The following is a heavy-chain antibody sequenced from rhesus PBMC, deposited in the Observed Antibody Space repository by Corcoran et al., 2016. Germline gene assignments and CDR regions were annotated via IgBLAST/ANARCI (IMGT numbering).Heavy chain of an antibody. CDR2: IYGSSTST. D-gene: IGHD6-25*01. CDR1: GGSISDSYR. V-gene: IGHV4S10*01. J-gene: IGHJ2*01. Sequence: QVQLQESGPGVVKPSETLSLTCAVSGGSISDSYRWSWIRQPPGKGLEWIGYIYGSSTSTNYNPSLKCRVTISKDTSKDQFSMKLSSVAAADTAVYYCARGDNSGSWSWYFDLWGPGTPITISS. CDR3: ARGDNSGSWSWYFDL.